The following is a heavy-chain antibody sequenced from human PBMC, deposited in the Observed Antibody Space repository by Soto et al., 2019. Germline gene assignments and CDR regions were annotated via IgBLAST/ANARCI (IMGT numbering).Heavy chain of an antibody. D-gene: IGHD4-17*01. CDR2: IYYSGST. J-gene: IGHJ4*02. CDR3: ARGPDSDYLDYYYFDY. CDR1: GGSIISGGYY. Sequence: SETLSLTCTVSGGSIISGGYYWILIRQHPGKGLEWIGYIYYSGSTYYNPSLKSRVTISVDTSKNQFSLKLSSVTAADTAVYYCARGPDSDYLDYYYFDYWGQGTLVTVSS. V-gene: IGHV4-31*03.